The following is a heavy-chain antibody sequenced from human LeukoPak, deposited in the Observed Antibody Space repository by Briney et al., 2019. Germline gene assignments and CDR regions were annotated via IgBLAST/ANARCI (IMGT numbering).Heavy chain of an antibody. V-gene: IGHV4-59*11. CDR3: ATLGAARPQIYFDY. CDR2: VYDSGTT. CDR1: GGSISPHY. Sequence: PSETLSVTCTVPGGSISPHYWSWIRQPPGKRLGWIGYVYDSGTTNYNPSLKSRVTISVDTSKNQFSLKLSSVTAADTAVYYCATLGAARPQIYFDYWGQRTLVTVSS. J-gene: IGHJ4*02. D-gene: IGHD6-6*01.